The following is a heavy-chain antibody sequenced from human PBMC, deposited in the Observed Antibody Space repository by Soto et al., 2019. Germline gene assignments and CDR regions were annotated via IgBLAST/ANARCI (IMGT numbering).Heavy chain of an antibody. CDR3: VKQRGSGKTYYYNMDV. CDR1: GFAVSGNY. J-gene: IGHJ6*02. D-gene: IGHD3-10*01. CDR2: VFRGGDT. V-gene: IGHV3-66*04. Sequence: EVQMVESGGGLVEPGGSLRLSCVASGFAVSGNYMSWLRQAPGKGLEWVSVVFRGGDTQYADSVDGRFIISRDRSMNTVFLQMDSLRAEDTAVYYCVKQRGSGKTYYYNMDVWGLGTTVIVSS.